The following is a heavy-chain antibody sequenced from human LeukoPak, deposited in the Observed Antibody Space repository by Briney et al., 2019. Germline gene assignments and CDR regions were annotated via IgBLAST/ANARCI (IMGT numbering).Heavy chain of an antibody. CDR3: ARGFTMVRGGIGPYGMDV. CDR1: GFTSSSYD. D-gene: IGHD3-10*01. CDR2: IGTAGDT. J-gene: IGHJ6*02. Sequence: GGSLRLSCAASGFTSSSYDMHWVRQATGKGLEWVSAIGTAGDTYHPGSVKGRFTISRENAKNSLYLQMNSLRAGDTAVYYCARGFTMVRGGIGPYGMDVWGQGTTVTVSS. V-gene: IGHV3-13*01.